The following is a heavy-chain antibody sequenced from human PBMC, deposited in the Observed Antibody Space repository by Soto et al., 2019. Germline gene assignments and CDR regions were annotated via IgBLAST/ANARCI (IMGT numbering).Heavy chain of an antibody. D-gene: IGHD3-3*01. V-gene: IGHV3-30-3*01. J-gene: IGHJ6*02. CDR3: ARETSYDLWSGPYYGMDV. CDR2: ISYDGSNK. Sequence: QVQLVESGGGVVQPGRSLRLSCAASGFTFSSYAMHWVRQAPGKGLEWVAVISYDGSNKYYADSVEGRFTISIDNSKNTLYLQMNSLRAEDTAVYYCARETSYDLWSGPYYGMDVWGQGTTVTVSS. CDR1: GFTFSSYA.